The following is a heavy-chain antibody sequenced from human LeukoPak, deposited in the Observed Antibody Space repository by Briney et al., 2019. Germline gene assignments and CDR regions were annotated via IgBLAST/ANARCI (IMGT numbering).Heavy chain of an antibody. V-gene: IGHV3-23*01. Sequence: ETLSLTCAVYGGSFSGYYWSWVRQAPGKGLEWVSAMNDAGSSTYYADSVKGRFTISRDNSKNTLYLQMNSLRAEDTALYYCAKGSGGGRPYYFDYWGQGTLVTVSS. CDR2: MNDAGSST. D-gene: IGHD2-15*01. J-gene: IGHJ4*02. CDR3: AKGSGGGRPYYFDY. CDR1: GGSFSGYY.